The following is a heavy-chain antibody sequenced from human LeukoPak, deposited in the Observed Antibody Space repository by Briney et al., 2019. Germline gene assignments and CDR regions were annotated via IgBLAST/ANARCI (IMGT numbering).Heavy chain of an antibody. CDR3: AREFEGTASGAGY. V-gene: IGHV3-21*01. J-gene: IGHJ4*02. CDR2: ISSSSSYI. CDR1: GFTFSSYS. Sequence: GGSLRLSCAASGFTFSSYSMNWVRQAPGKGLEWVSSISSSSSYIYYADSVKGRFTISRDNAKKSLYLQMNSLRAEDTAVYYCAREFEGTASGAGYWGQGTLVTVSS. D-gene: IGHD1-26*01.